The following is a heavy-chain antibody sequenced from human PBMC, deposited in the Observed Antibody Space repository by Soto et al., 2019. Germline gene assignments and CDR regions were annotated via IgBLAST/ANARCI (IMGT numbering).Heavy chain of an antibody. V-gene: IGHV2-5*02. CDR3: AHRIAAAVNCYFNL. CDR1: GFSFSNGGVG. D-gene: IGHD6-13*01. J-gene: IGHJ2*01. CDR2: IYWEDSK. Sequence: QITLKESGPTLVKPTQTLTLTCAFSGFSFSNGGVGVGWIRQPPGKALEWLALIYWEDSKHYSTSLNSRLTIXTXTXXTQVVLSTTTMAPADTATYYCAHRIAAAVNCYFNLWGRGTLVTVSS.